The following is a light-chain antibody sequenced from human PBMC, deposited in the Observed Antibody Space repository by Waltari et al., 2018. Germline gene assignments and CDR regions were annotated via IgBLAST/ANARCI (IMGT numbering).Light chain of an antibody. V-gene: IGLV8-61*01. J-gene: IGLJ3*02. CDR2: STN. CDR1: SGSVHFSHY. Sequence: QTVVTQEPSFSVSPGGTVPLTCRLSSGSVHFSHYTSWSQHPPGQPPRVLTYSTNPRSSGVPDRFSGSSLWRKAALAITGAQADDEAAYYCVLYMSRDILFGGGTKLTVL. CDR3: VLYMSRDIL.